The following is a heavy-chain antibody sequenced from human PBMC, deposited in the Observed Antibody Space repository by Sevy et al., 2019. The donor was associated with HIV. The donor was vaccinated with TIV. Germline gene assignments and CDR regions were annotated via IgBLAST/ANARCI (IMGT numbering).Heavy chain of an antibody. J-gene: IGHJ4*01. D-gene: IGHD3-22*01. CDR2: FDPEDDET. CDR3: ATTKDYYDSSGSPFDY. V-gene: IGHV1-24*01. Sequence: ASVKVSCMVSGYTLSELSMHWVRQAPGKGLEWMGSFDPEDDETIYAQKFQGRVTMTEDTSTDTAYMELNNLRSEDMAVYYCATTKDYYDSSGSPFDYWGHGTLVTVSS. CDR1: GYTLSELS.